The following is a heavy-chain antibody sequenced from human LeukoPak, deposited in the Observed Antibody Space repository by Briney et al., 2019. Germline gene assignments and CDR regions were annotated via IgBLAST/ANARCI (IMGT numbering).Heavy chain of an antibody. V-gene: IGHV3-48*03. CDR3: ARDRTVGVPGTLQFDF. D-gene: IGHD6-19*01. Sequence: GGSLRLSCAASGFTFSSYEMNWARQAPGKGLEWVSYIDDSGSSIYYADSVKGRFTISRDNATSSLYLQMNSLRAEDTAVYYCARDRTVGVPGTLQFDFWGQGTLVTVSS. CDR2: IDDSGSSI. CDR1: GFTFSSYE. J-gene: IGHJ4*02.